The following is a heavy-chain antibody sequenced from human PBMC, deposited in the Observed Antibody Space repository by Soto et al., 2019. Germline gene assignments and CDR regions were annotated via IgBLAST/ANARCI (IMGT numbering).Heavy chain of an antibody. CDR1: GYTFTSYG. CDR3: ARVVVESDSSGYYIFPDY. CDR2: ISAYNGNT. D-gene: IGHD3-22*01. J-gene: IGHJ4*02. V-gene: IGHV1-18*01. Sequence: ASVKVSCKASGYTFTSYGISWVRQAPGQGLEWMGWISAYNGNTNYAQKLQGRVTMTTDTSTSTAYMELRSLRSDDTAVYYCARVVVESDSSGYYIFPDYWGQGTLVTVSS.